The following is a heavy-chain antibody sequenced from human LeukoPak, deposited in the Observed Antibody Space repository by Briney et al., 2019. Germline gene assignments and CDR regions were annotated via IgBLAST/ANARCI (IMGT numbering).Heavy chain of an antibody. CDR3: ARDGLAGYYYDSSGYSSCLDY. CDR1: GGTFSSYA. D-gene: IGHD3-22*01. Sequence: SVKVSCKASGGTFSSYAISWVRQAPGQGLEWMGGIIPIFGTANYAQKFQGRVTITADESTSTAYMELSSLRSEDTAVYYCARDGLAGYYYDSSGYSSCLDYWGQGTLVTVSS. CDR2: IIPIFGTA. J-gene: IGHJ4*02. V-gene: IGHV1-69*13.